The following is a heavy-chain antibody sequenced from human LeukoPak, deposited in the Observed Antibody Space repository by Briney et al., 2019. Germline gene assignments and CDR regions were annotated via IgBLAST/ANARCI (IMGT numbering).Heavy chain of an antibody. CDR2: INPSGGST. CDR3: ARDMTGTTWHYFDY. D-gene: IGHD1-20*01. Sequence: ASVKVTCKASGYTFTSYYMHWVRQAPGQGLEGMGIINPSGGSTSYAQKLQGRVTMTRDTSTSTVYMELSSLRSEDTAVYYCARDMTGTTWHYFDYWGQGTLVSVSS. V-gene: IGHV1-46*01. J-gene: IGHJ4*02. CDR1: GYTFTSYY.